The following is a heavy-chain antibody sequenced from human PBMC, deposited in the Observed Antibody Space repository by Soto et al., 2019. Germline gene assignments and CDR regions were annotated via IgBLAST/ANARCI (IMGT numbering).Heavy chain of an antibody. Sequence: PAETLAVACTVSGGSISSGGYYWSWIREDPGKGLEWTGYIPYSASTYYNPSLKSRVTISVDTSKNQFSLKLSSATAADTAVYYCARESKLELLYGMDVWGQGTTVTVS. V-gene: IGHV4-31*03. CDR1: GGSISSGGYY. CDR2: IPYSAST. J-gene: IGHJ6*02. CDR3: ARESKLELLYGMDV. D-gene: IGHD1-7*01.